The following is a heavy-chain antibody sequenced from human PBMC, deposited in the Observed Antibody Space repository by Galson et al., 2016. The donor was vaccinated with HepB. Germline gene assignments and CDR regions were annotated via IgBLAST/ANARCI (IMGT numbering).Heavy chain of an antibody. CDR3: ARDRSIFGVVVGDYYFDS. CDR2: MYSGGGT. D-gene: IGHD3-3*01. V-gene: IGHV3-53*01. CDR1: GFTVSNNY. Sequence: SLRLSCAVSGFTVSNNYMSWVRQAPGKGLEWVSVMYSGGGTYYADSVQGRFTISRDNAKNSLYLQMNNLTAEDTAVYYCARDRSIFGVVVGDYYFDSWGQGTLVSVSS. J-gene: IGHJ4*02.